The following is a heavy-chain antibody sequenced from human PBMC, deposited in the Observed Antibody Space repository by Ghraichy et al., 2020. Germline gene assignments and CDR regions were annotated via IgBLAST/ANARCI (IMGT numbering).Heavy chain of an antibody. CDR3: ARHRGTTIYYYYYMDV. D-gene: IGHD2-2*01. Sequence: SETLSLTCTVSGDSISSSSYYWGWIRQSPGKGLEWIGSVYYSGSTYYNPSLKSRVTISVDTSKNQFSLKLSSVTAADTAVYYCARHRGTTIYYYYYMDVWGKGTTVTVSS. J-gene: IGHJ6*03. CDR1: GDSISSSSYY. V-gene: IGHV4-39*01. CDR2: VYYSGST.